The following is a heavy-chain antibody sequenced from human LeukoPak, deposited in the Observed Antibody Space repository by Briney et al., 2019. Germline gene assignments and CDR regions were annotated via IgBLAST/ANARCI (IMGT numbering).Heavy chain of an antibody. D-gene: IGHD1-26*01. V-gene: IGHV4-31*03. J-gene: IGHJ4*02. CDR1: GDSISSGSYY. CDR2: ASYSGGT. Sequence: PSETLSLTCTVSGDSISSGSYYWGWIRQHPGKGLEWIGFASYSGGTYYNPSLMSRITISVDRSQNQFSLRMRDVTAADTAVYFCATAEWEYFDSWGQGALVAVSS. CDR3: ATAEWEYFDS.